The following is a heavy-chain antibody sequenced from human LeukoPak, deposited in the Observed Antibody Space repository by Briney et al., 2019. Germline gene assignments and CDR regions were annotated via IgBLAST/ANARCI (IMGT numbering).Heavy chain of an antibody. CDR1: GFTVSSNY. Sequence: HPGGSLRLSCAASGFTVSSNYMSWVRQAPGKGLEWVSVIYSGGSTYYADSVKGRFTISRDNSKNTLYLQMNSLRAEDTAVYYCARGVRRRPDAFDIWGQGTMVTVSS. V-gene: IGHV3-66*01. CDR3: ARGVRRRPDAFDI. D-gene: IGHD6-25*01. J-gene: IGHJ3*02. CDR2: IYSGGST.